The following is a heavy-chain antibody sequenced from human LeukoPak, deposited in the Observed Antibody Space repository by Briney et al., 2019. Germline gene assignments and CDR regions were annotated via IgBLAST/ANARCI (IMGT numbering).Heavy chain of an antibody. CDR3: VVVVEPPDSDGFDV. V-gene: IGHV3-74*01. Sequence: GGSLRLSCAASGFTFSNYAVMWVRQAPGKGLVWVSLINADGSTATYADSVKGRFTISRDNARSTLSLQMNSLTIEDTAVYYCVVVVEPPDSDGFDVWGQGTMITVSS. J-gene: IGHJ3*01. CDR1: GFTFSNYA. CDR2: INADGSTA. D-gene: IGHD1-14*01.